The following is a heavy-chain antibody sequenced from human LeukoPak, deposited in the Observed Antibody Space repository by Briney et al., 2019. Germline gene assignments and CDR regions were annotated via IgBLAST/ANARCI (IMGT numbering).Heavy chain of an antibody. CDR2: ISSSGTPV. CDR1: GITFSGSE. D-gene: IGHD5-18*01. CDR3: ARGFRDTAMFLDY. Sequence: GGSLRLSCAASGITFSGSEMSWIRQAPGKGLEWISCISSSGTPVYYADSVKGRFTISRDNAKNSLYLQMNSLRAEDTAVYYCARGFRDTAMFLDYWGQGTLVSVSS. J-gene: IGHJ4*02. V-gene: IGHV3-48*03.